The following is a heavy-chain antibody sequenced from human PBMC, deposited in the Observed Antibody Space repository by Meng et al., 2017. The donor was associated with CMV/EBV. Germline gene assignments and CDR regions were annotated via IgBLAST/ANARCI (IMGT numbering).Heavy chain of an antibody. J-gene: IGHJ5*02. CDR1: GYTFTSYG. Sequence: ASVKVSCKASGYTFTSYGISWVRQAPGQGLEWMGWISAYNGNTNYAQKLQGRVTMTTDTSTSTAYMELRSLRSDDTAVDYCARHYSNLKGGWFDPWGQGTLVTVSS. V-gene: IGHV1-18*01. CDR3: ARHYSNLKGGWFDP. D-gene: IGHD4-11*01. CDR2: ISAYNGNT.